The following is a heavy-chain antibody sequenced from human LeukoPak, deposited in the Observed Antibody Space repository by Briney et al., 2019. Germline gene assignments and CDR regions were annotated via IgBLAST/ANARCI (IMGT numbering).Heavy chain of an antibody. J-gene: IGHJ4*02. D-gene: IGHD6-6*01. V-gene: IGHV3-9*01. CDR2: ISWNSGSI. CDR3: AREIAARQGFDY. Sequence: GRSLRLSCAASGFTFHEHAMHWVRQAPGKGLEWVSGISWNSGSIGYADSVKGRFTISRDNAKNSLYLQMNSLRAEDTAVYYCAREIAARQGFDYWGQGTLVTVSS. CDR1: GFTFHEHA.